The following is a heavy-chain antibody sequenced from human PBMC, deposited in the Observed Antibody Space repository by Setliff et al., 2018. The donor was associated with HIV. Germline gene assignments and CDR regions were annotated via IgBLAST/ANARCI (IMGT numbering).Heavy chain of an antibody. Sequence: SETLSLTCTVSGGSISSGSYYWSWIRQPPGKGLEWIGYIYYSGSTNYNPSLKSRVTISVDTSKNQFSLKLSSVTAADTAVYYCARDNSYYYGSGSHYWYGMDVWGQGTTVTVSS. D-gene: IGHD3-10*01. CDR1: GGSISSGSYY. CDR3: ARDNSYYYGSGSHYWYGMDV. J-gene: IGHJ6*01. CDR2: IYYSGST. V-gene: IGHV4-61*01.